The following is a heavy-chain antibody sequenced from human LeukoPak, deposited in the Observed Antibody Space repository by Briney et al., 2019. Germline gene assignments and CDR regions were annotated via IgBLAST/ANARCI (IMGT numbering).Heavy chain of an antibody. CDR2: ISWNSGSI. D-gene: IGHD1-26*01. V-gene: IGHV3-9*01. CDR1: GFTFDDYA. CDR3: ARGLANSRPKVGAPVN. Sequence: GGSLRLSCAASGFTFDDYAMHWVRQAPGKGLEWVSGISWNSGSIGYADSVKGRFTISRDNAKNSLYLQMNSLRAEDTAVYYCARGLANSRPKVGAPVNWGQGTLVTVSS. J-gene: IGHJ4*02.